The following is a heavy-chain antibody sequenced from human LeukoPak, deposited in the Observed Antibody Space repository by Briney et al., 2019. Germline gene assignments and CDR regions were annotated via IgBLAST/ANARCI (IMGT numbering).Heavy chain of an antibody. Sequence: GGSLRLSCAASGFTFSSYWMHWVRQVPGKGLVWVSLINPSGSFTTYADSVKGRFTISRDNAKNRLYMQMNSLRVEDTAVYYCARDMIRGVVNNWGQGALVTVSS. V-gene: IGHV3-74*01. CDR2: INPSGSFT. CDR1: GFTFSSYW. J-gene: IGHJ4*02. CDR3: ARDMIRGVVNN. D-gene: IGHD3-10*01.